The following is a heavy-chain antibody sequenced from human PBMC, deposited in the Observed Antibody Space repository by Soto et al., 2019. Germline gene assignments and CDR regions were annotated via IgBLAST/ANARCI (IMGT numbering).Heavy chain of an antibody. V-gene: IGHV1-3*01. CDR2: INAANGNV. J-gene: IGHJ5*02. CDR1: GYTFSSYA. Sequence: QVQLVQSGAEVKKPGASVKVSCKASGYTFSSYALHWVRQAPGQRLEWMGWINAANGNVKYSQKFQGRVTITRDTSASTAYMELSSLRCEDTAVYYCARAVGQFDPWGQGTLVTVSS. CDR3: ARAVGQFDP. D-gene: IGHD6-19*01.